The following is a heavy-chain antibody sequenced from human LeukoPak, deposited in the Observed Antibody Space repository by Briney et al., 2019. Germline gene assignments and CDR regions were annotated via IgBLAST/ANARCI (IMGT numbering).Heavy chain of an antibody. CDR2: IWYDGSNK. CDR1: GFSFSSYG. Sequence: GGSLRLSCTASGFSFSSYGMHWVRQAPGKGLEWVAVIWYDGSNKYYADSVKGRFTISRDNSKNTLYLQMNSLRAEDTAVYYCARSCSGGSCYSLDYYGMDVWGQGTTVTVSS. CDR3: ARSCSGGSCYSLDYYGMDV. D-gene: IGHD2-15*01. J-gene: IGHJ6*02. V-gene: IGHV3-33*08.